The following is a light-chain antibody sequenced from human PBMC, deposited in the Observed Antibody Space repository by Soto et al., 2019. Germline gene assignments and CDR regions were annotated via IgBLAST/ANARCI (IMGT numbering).Light chain of an antibody. CDR3: ASYTTSRTYA. J-gene: IGLJ1*01. V-gene: IGLV2-14*01. CDR1: SSDVGGYSY. CDR2: DVS. Sequence: QSALTQPASVSGSPGQSIAISCTGTSSDVGGYSYVSWYQQQPGKAPKLVISDVSNRPSGVSDRFSGSKSGNTASLTISGLQTEDEADYYCASYTTSRTYAFGTGPKVTVL.